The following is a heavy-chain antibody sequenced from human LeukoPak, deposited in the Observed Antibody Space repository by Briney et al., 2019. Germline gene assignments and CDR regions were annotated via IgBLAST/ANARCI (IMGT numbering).Heavy chain of an antibody. CDR1: GPSISSFY. D-gene: IGHD5-18*01. CDR2: IYYSGNT. Sequence: PSETLSLTCTVSGPSISSFYWSWIRQPPGKGLEWIGYIYYSGNTNYNPSLKGRVPISIETSKNQFSWKLNSLTAADTAVYYCARVGYCFGNDYWGQGTLVTVSS. V-gene: IGHV4-59*01. CDR3: ARVGYCFGNDY. J-gene: IGHJ4*02.